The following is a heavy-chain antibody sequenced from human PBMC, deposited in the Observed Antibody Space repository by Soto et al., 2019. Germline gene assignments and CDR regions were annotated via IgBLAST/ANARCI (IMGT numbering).Heavy chain of an antibody. D-gene: IGHD3-22*01. Sequence: WETLSLTCTVSGGSVSSGSYYWSWIRQPPGKGLEWIGYIYYSGSTNYNPSLKSRVTISVDTSKNQFSLKLSSVTAADTAVYYCARARYYYDSSGYYSYYFDYWGQGTLVTVSS. V-gene: IGHV4-61*01. CDR1: GGSVSSGSYY. CDR3: ARARYYYDSSGYYSYYFDY. CDR2: IYYSGST. J-gene: IGHJ4*02.